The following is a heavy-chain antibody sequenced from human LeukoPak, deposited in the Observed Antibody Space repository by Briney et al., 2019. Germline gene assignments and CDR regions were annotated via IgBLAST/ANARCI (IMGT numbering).Heavy chain of an antibody. V-gene: IGHV3-23*01. CDR1: GFTFGDYA. CDR3: ARWNNLGY. CDR2: ISDSGGSA. D-gene: IGHD1/OR15-1a*01. Sequence: PGGSLRLSCTASGFTFGDYAMSWVRQAPGKGLEWVSAISDSGGSAHYADFVKGRFTISRDNSKNTLYLQMNSLRAEDTAVYYCARWNNLGYWGQGTLVTVSS. J-gene: IGHJ4*02.